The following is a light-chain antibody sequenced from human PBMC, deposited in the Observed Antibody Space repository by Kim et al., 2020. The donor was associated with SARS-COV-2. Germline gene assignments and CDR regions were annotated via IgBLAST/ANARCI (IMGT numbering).Light chain of an antibody. CDR2: SND. CDR3: SAWDDSLNGVI. Sequence: QSVLTQPPSASGTPGQRVNISCSGSTSNIGTNAVNWYQQLPGTAPKLLIYSNDHRPSGVPDRFSGSKSGTSASLAISGLQSEDEADYYCSAWDDSLNGVIFGGGTQLTVL. J-gene: IGLJ2*01. CDR1: TSNIGTNA. V-gene: IGLV1-44*01.